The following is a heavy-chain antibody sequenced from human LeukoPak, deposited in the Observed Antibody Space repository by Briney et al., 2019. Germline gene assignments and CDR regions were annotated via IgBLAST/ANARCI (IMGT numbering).Heavy chain of an antibody. CDR3: ARDESDSSGYYYLSHAFDI. J-gene: IGHJ3*02. Sequence: GGSLRLSCAASGFTFSSYSMNWVRQAPGKGLEWVSSISSSSSYIYYADSVKGRFTISRDNAKNSLYLQMNSLRAEDTAVYYCARDESDSSGYYYLSHAFDIWGQGTMVTVSS. D-gene: IGHD3-22*01. CDR1: GFTFSSYS. V-gene: IGHV3-21*01. CDR2: ISSSSSYI.